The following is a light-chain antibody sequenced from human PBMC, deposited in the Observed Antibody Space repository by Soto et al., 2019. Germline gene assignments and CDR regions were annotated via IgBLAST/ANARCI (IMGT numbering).Light chain of an antibody. CDR1: TGAVTSGHY. CDR2: DTS. V-gene: IGLV7-46*01. CDR3: LVFYSGARV. J-gene: IGLJ3*02. Sequence: QAVVTQEPSLTVSPGGTVTLTCGSSTGAVTSGHYPYWFQQKPGQAPRTLIYDTSNKHSWTPARFSGSLLGDKAALTLSGAQPEDEADYYCLVFYSGARVFGGGTKVTVL.